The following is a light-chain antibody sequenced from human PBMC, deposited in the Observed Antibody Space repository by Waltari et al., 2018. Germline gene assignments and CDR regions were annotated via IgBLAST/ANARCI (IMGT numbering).Light chain of an antibody. V-gene: IGKV1-39*01. CDR3: QQSQGFPYT. CDR2: GAS. CDR1: HNIDVF. Sequence: DIQMTQSPSSLSASVGGSVTMSCRASHNIDVFLNWYQQKPGKAPKLLIFGASSLQNGVPSRFSGSGSGTDFTITITSLSSEDSATYYCQQSQGFPYTFGQGTKLEIK. J-gene: IGKJ2*01.